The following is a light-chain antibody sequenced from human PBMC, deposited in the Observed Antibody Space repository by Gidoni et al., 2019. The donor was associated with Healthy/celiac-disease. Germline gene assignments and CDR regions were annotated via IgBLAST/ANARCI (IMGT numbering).Light chain of an antibody. J-gene: IGKJ5*01. CDR2: DTS. CDR3: QQRGNWPPIT. Sequence: IVLTQSPATLSLSPGERATLSCRASQSVSTYLAWYQQKPGQAPRLLIYDTSNRATGIPARFSGSGSGTDFTLTISGLEPEDFAVYYCQQRGNWPPITFXQXTRLEIK. V-gene: IGKV3-11*01. CDR1: QSVSTY.